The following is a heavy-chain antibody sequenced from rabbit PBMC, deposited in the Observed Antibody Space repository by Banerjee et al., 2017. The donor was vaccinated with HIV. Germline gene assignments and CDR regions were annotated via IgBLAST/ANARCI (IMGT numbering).Heavy chain of an antibody. V-gene: IGHV1S45*01. Sequence: QEQLEESGGGLVQPEGSLTLTCTASGFSFSNKYVMCWVRQAPGKGLEWIACIGAGSSGSTWYASWAKGRFTISKTSSTTVALQMTSLTAADTATYFCARDLAGVIGWNFDLWGQGTLVTVS. CDR2: IGAGSSGST. J-gene: IGHJ4*01. D-gene: IGHD4-1*01. CDR1: GFSFSNKYV. CDR3: ARDLAGVIGWNFDL.